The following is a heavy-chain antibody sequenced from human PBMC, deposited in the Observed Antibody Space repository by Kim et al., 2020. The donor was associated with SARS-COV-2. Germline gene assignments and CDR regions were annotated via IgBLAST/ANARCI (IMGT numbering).Heavy chain of an antibody. J-gene: IGHJ3*02. CDR1: GYTFTSYA. CDR2: INAGNGNT. V-gene: IGHV1-3*01. D-gene: IGHD2-2*01. Sequence: ASVKVSCKASGYTFTSYAMHWVRQAPGQRLEWMGWINAGNGNTKYSQKFQGRVTITRDTSASTAYMELSSLRSEDTAVYYCARAQGYCSSTSCPRGYSYGQAFDIWGQGTMVTVSS. CDR3: ARAQGYCSSTSCPRGYSYGQAFDI.